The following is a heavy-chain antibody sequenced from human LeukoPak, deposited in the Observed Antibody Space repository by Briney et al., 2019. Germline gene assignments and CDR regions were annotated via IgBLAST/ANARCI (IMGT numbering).Heavy chain of an antibody. CDR1: GYTFINFD. D-gene: IGHD6-19*01. J-gene: IGHJ6*02. Sequence: ASVKISCKASGYTFINFDVNWVRQAPGQGLEWMGWVNPNSGETESPLKFQGRVTMTRDTSINTAYMGLSSLSFDDTAVYYCARGDSGGWYAAMDVWGQGTTVSVSS. CDR3: ARGDSGGWYAAMDV. CDR2: VNPNSGET. V-gene: IGHV1-8*01.